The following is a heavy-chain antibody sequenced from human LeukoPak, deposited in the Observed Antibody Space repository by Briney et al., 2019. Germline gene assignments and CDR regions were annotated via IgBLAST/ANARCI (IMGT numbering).Heavy chain of an antibody. V-gene: IGHV3-23*01. CDR2: ISGVGTNT. J-gene: IGHJ4*02. CDR3: ARNTIFGVEVMRFDY. Sequence: GGSLRLSCTASGFTFGDYAMSWFRQAPGKGLEWVSAISGVGTNTHYADSVKGRFTISRDNSKNTLYLQVNSLRAEDTAVYYCARNTIFGVEVMRFDYWGQGTLVTVSS. D-gene: IGHD3-3*01. CDR1: GFTFGDYA.